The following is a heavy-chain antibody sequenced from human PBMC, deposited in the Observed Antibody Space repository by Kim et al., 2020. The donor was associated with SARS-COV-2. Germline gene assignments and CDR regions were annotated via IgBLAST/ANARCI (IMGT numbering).Heavy chain of an antibody. CDR1: GFSFSSYA. V-gene: IGHV3-23*01. CDR3: AKVSDSSGYYPFDY. Sequence: GGSLRLSCAASGFSFSSYAMSWVRQAPGKGLEWVSGISGSGGTTYFADSVKGRFTISRDSSKHMVYLQMKRLRAEDTAVYYCAKVSDSSGYYPFDYWGQ. CDR2: ISGSGGTT. J-gene: IGHJ4*02. D-gene: IGHD3-22*01.